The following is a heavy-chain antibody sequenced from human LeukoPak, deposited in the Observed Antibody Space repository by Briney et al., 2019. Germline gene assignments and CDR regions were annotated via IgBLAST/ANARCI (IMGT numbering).Heavy chain of an antibody. J-gene: IGHJ4*02. CDR2: IRYDGSNK. CDR3: AKDDYDYVWGSYRSYFDY. Sequence: GGSLRLSCAASGFTFSSYGMRWVRQAPGKGLEWVAFIRYDGSNKYYADSVKGRFTISRDNSKNTLYLQMNSLRAEDTAVYYCAKDDYDYVWGSYRSYFDYWGQGTLVTVSS. V-gene: IGHV3-30*02. CDR1: GFTFSSYG. D-gene: IGHD3-16*02.